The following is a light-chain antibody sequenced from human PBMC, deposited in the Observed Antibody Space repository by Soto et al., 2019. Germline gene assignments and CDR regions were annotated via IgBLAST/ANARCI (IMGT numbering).Light chain of an antibody. V-gene: IGLV2-14*01. CDR3: SSYTSSSSYV. CDR1: SSDVGAYNS. Sequence: QSALTQPASVSGSPGQSIAISCIGTSSDVGAYNSVSWYQQYPGKAPKLMIHDVSNRPSGVSDRFSGSKSGNTASLTISGLQAEDEADYYCSSYTSSSSYVFGSGTKVTVL. CDR2: DVS. J-gene: IGLJ1*01.